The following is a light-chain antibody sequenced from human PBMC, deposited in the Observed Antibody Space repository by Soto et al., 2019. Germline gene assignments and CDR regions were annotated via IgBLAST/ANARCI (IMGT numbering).Light chain of an antibody. CDR3: QQYSGYSPWT. CDR2: GAS. CDR1: QSIRNF. V-gene: IGKV1-5*01. Sequence: DIQMTQSPSTLSASVGDRVTITCRASQSIRNFLAWYQQQPGKAPNLLIYGASSLEGGVPSRFSGSGSGTEFTLTITSLQPDDFATYYCQQYSGYSPWTFGQGTKVEIK. J-gene: IGKJ1*01.